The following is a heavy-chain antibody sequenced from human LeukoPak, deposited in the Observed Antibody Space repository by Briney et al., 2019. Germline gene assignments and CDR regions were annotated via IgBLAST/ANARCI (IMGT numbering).Heavy chain of an antibody. CDR3: ARAPRLGGLPEEFLDAFDI. D-gene: IGHD3-3*01. V-gene: IGHV3-7*01. Sequence: GGSLRLSCAASGFTFSSCWMSWVRQAPGKGREWVANIKQDGSEKYYVDSVKGRFTISRDNAKNSLYLQMNSLRAEDTAVYYWARAPRLGGLPEEFLDAFDIWGQGTMVTVSS. CDR2: IKQDGSEK. CDR1: GFTFSSCW. J-gene: IGHJ3*02.